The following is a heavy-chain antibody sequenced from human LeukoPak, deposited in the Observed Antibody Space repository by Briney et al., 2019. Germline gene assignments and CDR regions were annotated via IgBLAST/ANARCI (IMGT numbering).Heavy chain of an antibody. CDR1: GFTFNNYG. V-gene: IGHV3-33*01. CDR2: IWSDGTND. CDR3: ARDRGSSWFGPIDY. D-gene: IGHD6-13*01. Sequence: GGSLRLSCAASGFTFNNYGMHWVRQAPGKGLEWAAVIWSDGTNDYYADPVQGRFTISRDNSKNTLYLQVNSLRVEDTAVYYCARDRGSSWFGPIDYWGLGTLVTVSS. J-gene: IGHJ4*02.